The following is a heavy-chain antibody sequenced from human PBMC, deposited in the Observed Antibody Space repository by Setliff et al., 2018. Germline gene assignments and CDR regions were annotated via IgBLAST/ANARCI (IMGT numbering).Heavy chain of an antibody. Sequence: ASVKVSCKASGYPFIGYFMHWVRQAPGQGLEWMGWINPKTGDTLYAPKFQGRVTMTRNTSISTAYMELSSLRSEDTAVYYCARGAPGRYCSGGSCSYFDYWGQGILVTVSS. D-gene: IGHD2-15*01. CDR3: ARGAPGRYCSGGSCSYFDY. J-gene: IGHJ4*02. CDR2: INPKTGDT. CDR1: GYPFIGYF. V-gene: IGHV1-2*02.